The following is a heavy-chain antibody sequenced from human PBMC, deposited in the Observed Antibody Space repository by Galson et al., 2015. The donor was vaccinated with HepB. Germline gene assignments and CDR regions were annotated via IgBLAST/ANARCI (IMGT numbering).Heavy chain of an antibody. CDR1: GYTFTSYG. CDR3: ARQLLILWFGGGSWFDP. Sequence: SVKVSCKASGYTFTSYGISWVRQAPGQGLEWMGRIIPILGIANYAQKFQGRVTITADKSTSTAYMELSSLRSEDTAVYYCARQLLILWFGGGSWFDPWGQGTLVTVSS. CDR2: IIPILGIA. D-gene: IGHD3-10*01. V-gene: IGHV1-69*04. J-gene: IGHJ5*02.